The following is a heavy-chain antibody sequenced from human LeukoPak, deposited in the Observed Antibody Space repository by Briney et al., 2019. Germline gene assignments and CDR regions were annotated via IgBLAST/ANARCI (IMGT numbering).Heavy chain of an antibody. J-gene: IGHJ4*02. D-gene: IGHD2-8*02. CDR2: INAGNGNT. CDR3: ARGGSGVLGDY. Sequence: ASVKVSCKASGYTFTNYAMHWVRQAPGQRLEWMGWINAGNGNTKYSQKFQGRVTITRDTSASTAYMELSSLRSEDTAVYYCARGGSGVLGDYWGQGTLVTVSS. CDR1: GYTFTNYA. V-gene: IGHV1-3*01.